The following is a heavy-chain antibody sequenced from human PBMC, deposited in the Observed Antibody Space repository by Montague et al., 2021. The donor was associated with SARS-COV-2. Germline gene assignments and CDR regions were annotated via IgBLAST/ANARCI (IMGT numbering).Heavy chain of an antibody. D-gene: IGHD2-15*01. CDR1: GGSISTYY. CDR3: ARPGGYCTVGSCCYVY. Sequence: SETLSLTCTVSGGSISTYYWCWIRKPPGKGLERNGNIYYSGSTSSNPSLSSRVTMSIDTYKNQFTLALSAVTAADTAVSHCARPGGYCTVGSCCYVYWGQGTLVTVSS. CDR2: IYYSGST. V-gene: IGHV4-59*01. J-gene: IGHJ4*02.